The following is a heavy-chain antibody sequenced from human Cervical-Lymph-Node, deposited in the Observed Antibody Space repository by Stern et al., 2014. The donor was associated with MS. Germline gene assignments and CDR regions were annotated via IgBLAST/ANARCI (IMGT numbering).Heavy chain of an antibody. CDR3: AAGVGWEASA. V-gene: IGHV4-59*12. D-gene: IGHD6-19*01. CDR2: ISHSGST. J-gene: IGHJ5*02. CDR1: GGSISSYY. Sequence: QVQLQESGPGLVKPSETLSLTCTVSGGSISSYYWNWIRQPPGKGLEWIGHISHSGSTNYRPSLQSRVTISLDTSKNRFSLRLSSASAADTAVYYCAAGVGWEASAWGQGALVTVSS.